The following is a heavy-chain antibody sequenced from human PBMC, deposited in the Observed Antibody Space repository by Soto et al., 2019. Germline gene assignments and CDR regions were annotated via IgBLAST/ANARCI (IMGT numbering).Heavy chain of an antibody. V-gene: IGHV4-34*01. D-gene: IGHD3-10*01. CDR2: INHSGST. CDR1: GGSFSGYY. J-gene: IGHJ5*02. CDR3: ARGRSRGGYYYGSGSPNWFDP. Sequence: SETLSLTCAVYGGSFSGYYWRWIRQPPGKGPEWIGEINHSGSTNYNPSLKSRVTISVDTSKNQFSLKLSSVTAADTAVHYCARGRSRGGYYYGSGSPNWFDPWGQGTLVTVSS.